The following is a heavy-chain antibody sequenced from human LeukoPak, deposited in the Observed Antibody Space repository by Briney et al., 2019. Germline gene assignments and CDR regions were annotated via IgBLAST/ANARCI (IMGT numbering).Heavy chain of an antibody. CDR2: IYYSGST. V-gene: IGHV4-59*01. CDR3: ARVSYYYDSSGYYYMFDY. CDR1: GGSISSYY. D-gene: IGHD3-22*01. Sequence: SETLSLTCTVSGGSISSYYWSWIRQPPGKGLEWIGYIYYSGSTNYNPSLKSRVTISVDTSKNQFSLKLSSVTAADTAVYYCARVSYYYDSSGYYYMFDYWGQGTLVTVSS. J-gene: IGHJ4*02.